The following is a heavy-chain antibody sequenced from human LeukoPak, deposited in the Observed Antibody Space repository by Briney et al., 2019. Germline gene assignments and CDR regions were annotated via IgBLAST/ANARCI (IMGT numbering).Heavy chain of an antibody. CDR1: GGSISSYF. D-gene: IGHD6-13*01. V-gene: IGHV4-59*08. Sequence: SETLSLTCTVSGGSISSYFWTWIRQPPGKGLEWIGYIYYSGSTNYNPSLKSRVTISVDTSKNQFSLKLSSVTAADTAVYYCARRNVYSSSWDYFDYWGQGTLVTVSS. J-gene: IGHJ4*02. CDR2: IYYSGST. CDR3: ARRNVYSSSWDYFDY.